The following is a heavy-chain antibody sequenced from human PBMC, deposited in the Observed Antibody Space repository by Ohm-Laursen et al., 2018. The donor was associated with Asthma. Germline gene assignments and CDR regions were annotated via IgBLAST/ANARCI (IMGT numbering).Heavy chain of an antibody. V-gene: IGHV1-46*01. CDR2: INPSGGST. Sequence: SVKVSCKASGYTFTSYSMHWVRQAPGQGLEWMGIINPSGGSTSYAQKFQGRVTMTRDTSTSTVYMELSSLRSEDTAVYYCARDPVGGYYYDYWGQGTLVTVSS. D-gene: IGHD3-3*01. CDR1: GYTFTSYS. J-gene: IGHJ4*02. CDR3: ARDPVGGYYYDY.